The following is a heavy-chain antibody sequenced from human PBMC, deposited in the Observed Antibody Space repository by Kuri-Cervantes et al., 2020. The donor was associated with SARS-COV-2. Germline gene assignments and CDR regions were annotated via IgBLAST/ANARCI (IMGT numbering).Heavy chain of an antibody. J-gene: IGHJ6*03. CDR2: IYYSGST. D-gene: IGHD6-19*01. V-gene: IGHV4-59*01. CDR1: GGSISSYY. Sequence: GSLRLSCTVSGGSISSYYWSWIRQPPGKGLEWIGYIYYSGSTNYNPSLMSRLTISVDTSKNQFSLKLSSVTAADTALYLCARSGWYSRGVTHFYMDAWGKGTMVTVSS. CDR3: ARSGWYSRGVTHFYMDA.